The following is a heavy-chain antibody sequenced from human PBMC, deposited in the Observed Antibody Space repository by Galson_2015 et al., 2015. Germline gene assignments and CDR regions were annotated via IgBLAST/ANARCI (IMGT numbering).Heavy chain of an antibody. Sequence: SETLSLTCTVSGGSVSSGSYYWSWIRQPPGEGLEWIGYIYYSGSTNYNPSLKSRVTISVDTSKNQFSLKVFSVTAADTAVYYCARGGYGEKLKDWGQGTLVTVSS. CDR3: ARGGYGEKLKD. D-gene: IGHD6-25*01. CDR2: IYYSGST. V-gene: IGHV4-61*01. CDR1: GGSVSSGSYY. J-gene: IGHJ4*02.